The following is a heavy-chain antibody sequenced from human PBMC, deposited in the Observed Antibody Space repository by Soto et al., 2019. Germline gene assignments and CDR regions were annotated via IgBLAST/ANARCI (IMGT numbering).Heavy chain of an antibody. Sequence: GGSPRLSCAASGFTFGSYAMHWVRQGPGKGLEWVAVISYDGSNKYYADSVKGRFTISRDNSKNTLYPQMNSLRAEDTAVYYCARSLAAGTSNTKGNNWFDPWGQGTLVTVSS. D-gene: IGHD6-13*01. CDR1: GFTFGSYA. CDR3: ARSLAAGTSNTKGNNWFDP. J-gene: IGHJ5*01. V-gene: IGHV3-30-3*01. CDR2: ISYDGSNK.